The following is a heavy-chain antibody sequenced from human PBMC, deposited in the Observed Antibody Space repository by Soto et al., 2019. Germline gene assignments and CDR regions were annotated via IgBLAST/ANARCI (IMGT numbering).Heavy chain of an antibody. D-gene: IGHD5-12*01. V-gene: IGHV5-51*01. CDR1: GYGFSTHW. CDR2: IFPSDSDT. J-gene: IGHJ6*02. CDR3: ATPGGFGMDV. Sequence: GSLKISCKASGYGFSTHWIGWVRQMPGKGLEWMGIIFPSDSDTRYTPSFQGQVTISADKSINTAYLQWNSLKASDTAMYYCATPGGFGMDVWGQGTPVTVSS.